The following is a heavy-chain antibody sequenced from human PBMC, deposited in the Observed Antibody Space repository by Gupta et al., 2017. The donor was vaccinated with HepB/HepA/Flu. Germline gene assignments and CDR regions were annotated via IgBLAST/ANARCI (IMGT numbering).Heavy chain of an antibody. V-gene: IGHV3-30-3*01. CDR1: GFTFSSYA. CDR2: ISYDGSNK. Sequence: QVQLVESGGGVVQPGRSLRLSCAASGFTFSSYAMHWVRQAPGKGLEWVAVISYDGSNKYYADSVKGRFTISRDNSKNTLYLQMNSLRAEDTAVYYCARDSFHPNPEYYYDSSGYSYYFDYWGQGTLVTVSS. D-gene: IGHD3-22*01. J-gene: IGHJ4*02. CDR3: ARDSFHPNPEYYYDSSGYSYYFDY.